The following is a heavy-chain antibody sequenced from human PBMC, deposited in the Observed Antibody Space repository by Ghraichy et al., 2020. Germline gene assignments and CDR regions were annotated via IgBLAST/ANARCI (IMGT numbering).Heavy chain of an antibody. J-gene: IGHJ4*02. D-gene: IGHD3-3*01. Sequence: ASVKVSCKAPGYTFTSYGISWVRQAPGQGLEWMGWISAYNGNTNYAQKLQGRVTMTTDTSTSTAYMELRSLRSDDTAVYYCARGAQVGHYESLRFLEWLGIDYWGQGTLVTVSS. V-gene: IGHV1-18*01. CDR3: ARGAQVGHYESLRFLEWLGIDY. CDR1: GYTFTSYG. CDR2: ISAYNGNT.